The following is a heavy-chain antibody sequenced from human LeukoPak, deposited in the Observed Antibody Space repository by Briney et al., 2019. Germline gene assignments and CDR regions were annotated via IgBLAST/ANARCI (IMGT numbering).Heavy chain of an antibody. D-gene: IGHD4-23*01. CDR3: ATDPRPDSGNFLGFDY. CDR1: GFSFSRYW. Sequence: GGSLRLSCVASGFSFSRYWMSWVRQAPGKGLEWAANINQDGSEKYYVDSVKGRFTISRDNSKNSIYLQMSSLRAEDTAVYYCATDPRPDSGNFLGFDYWGQGTLVTVSS. J-gene: IGHJ4*02. V-gene: IGHV3-7*01. CDR2: INQDGSEK.